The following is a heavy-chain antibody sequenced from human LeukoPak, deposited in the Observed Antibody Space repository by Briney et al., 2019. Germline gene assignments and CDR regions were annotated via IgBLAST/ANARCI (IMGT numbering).Heavy chain of an antibody. D-gene: IGHD5-12*01. CDR3: ARERVRGYSGYDSQLNYFDY. CDR2: IYYSGST. Sequence: PSETLSLTCTVSGGSISNYYWSWIRQPPGKGLEWIGYIYYSGSTNYNPSLKSRVTISVDTSKNQFSLKLSSVTAADTAVYYCARERVRGYSGYDSQLNYFDYWGQGTLVTVSS. V-gene: IGHV4-59*01. J-gene: IGHJ4*02. CDR1: GGSISNYY.